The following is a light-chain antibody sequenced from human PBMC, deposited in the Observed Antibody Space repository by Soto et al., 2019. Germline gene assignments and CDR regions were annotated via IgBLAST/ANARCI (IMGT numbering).Light chain of an antibody. CDR1: XSDVGGYNY. CDR3: SSYTSSSTPYV. Sequence: QSALTQPASVSGSPGQSITISCTGTXSDVGGYNYVSWYQQHPGKAPKLMIYEVSNRPSGVSNRFSGSKSGNTASLTISGLQAEDEADYYCSSYTSSSTPYVFGTWTKLTVL. J-gene: IGLJ1*01. CDR2: EVS. V-gene: IGLV2-14*01.